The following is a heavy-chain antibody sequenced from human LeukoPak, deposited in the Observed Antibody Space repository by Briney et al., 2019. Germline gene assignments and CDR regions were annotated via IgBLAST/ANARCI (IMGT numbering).Heavy chain of an antibody. CDR1: GFTFGDYA. J-gene: IGHJ5*02. CDR3: TRAKGGYSSGWYWFDP. Sequence: GGSLRLSCTASGFTFGDYAMSWVRQAPGKGLEWVVFIRSKAYGGTTEYAASVKGRFTISRDDSKSIAYLQMNSLKTEDTAVYYCTRAKGGYSSGWYWFDPWGQGTLVTVSS. V-gene: IGHV3-49*04. D-gene: IGHD6-19*01. CDR2: IRSKAYGGTT.